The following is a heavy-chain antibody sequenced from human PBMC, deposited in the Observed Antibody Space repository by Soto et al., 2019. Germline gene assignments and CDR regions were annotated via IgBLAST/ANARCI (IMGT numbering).Heavy chain of an antibody. CDR1: GFTFSTYG. CDR2: ISASGGST. CDR3: AKEVVGFDL. V-gene: IGHV3-23*01. J-gene: IGHJ5*02. Sequence: EVQLLESGGGLVQPGGSLRLSCAASGFTFSTYGMSWVRQAPGKGLEWVSSISASGGSTYKANSVKGRFTISRDNSKNTLYLQMNSLRAEDTAVYYCAKEVVGFDLWGQGTLVTVSS. D-gene: IGHD3-16*02.